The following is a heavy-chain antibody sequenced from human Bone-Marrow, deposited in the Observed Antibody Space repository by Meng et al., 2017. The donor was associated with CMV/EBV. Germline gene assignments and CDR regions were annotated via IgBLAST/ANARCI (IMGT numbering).Heavy chain of an antibody. D-gene: IGHD2-2*01. J-gene: IGHJ4*02. CDR1: GFTFSSYA. Sequence: GGSLRLSCAASGFTFSSYAMHWVRQAPGKGLEWVAVISYDGSNKYYADSVKGRFTISRDNSKNTLYLQMNSLRAEDTAVYYCARDDRVVVPAVIEWCFDYWGQGTLVTVSS. V-gene: IGHV3-30*04. CDR2: ISYDGSNK. CDR3: ARDDRVVVPAVIEWCFDY.